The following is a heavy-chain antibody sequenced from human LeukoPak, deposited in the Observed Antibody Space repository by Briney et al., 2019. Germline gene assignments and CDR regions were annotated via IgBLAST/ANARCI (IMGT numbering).Heavy chain of an antibody. CDR1: GFTVSSSY. J-gene: IGHJ6*04. CDR3: AKAAEPILTRIGMDV. CDR2: IYSCGST. V-gene: IGHV3-66*03. D-gene: IGHD3-9*01. Sequence: PGGSLRLSCAASGFTVSSSYMSWVRQAPGKGLEWVSVIYSCGSTYYADSVKGRFTISRDNSKNTLYLQMNSLRAEDTAVYYCAKAAEPILTRIGMDVWGKGTTVTVSS.